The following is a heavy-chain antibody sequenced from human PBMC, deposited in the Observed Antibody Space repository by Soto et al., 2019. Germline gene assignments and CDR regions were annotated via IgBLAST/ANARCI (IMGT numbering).Heavy chain of an antibody. CDR2: INAGNGNT. CDR3: ARSPGMAVADY. D-gene: IGHD6-19*01. J-gene: IGHJ4*02. Sequence: QVQLVQSGAEEKKPGASVKVSCKASGYTFTSYAMHWVRQAPGQRLEWMGWINAGNGNTKYSQKFRGRVTITRDTAASTAYMELSSLRSEDTAVYYCARSPGMAVADYWGQGTLVTVSS. V-gene: IGHV1-3*05. CDR1: GYTFTSYA.